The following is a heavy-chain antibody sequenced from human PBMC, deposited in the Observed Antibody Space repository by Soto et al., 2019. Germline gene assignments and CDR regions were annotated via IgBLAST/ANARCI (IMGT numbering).Heavy chain of an antibody. CDR3: AKNQWLVTRPVGY. Sequence: PGGSLRLSCAVSGFTFSSYAMSWVRQAPGKGLEWVSAISGSGGSTYYADSVKGRFTISIDNSKNTLYLQMNSLRAEDTAVYYCAKNQWLVTRPVGYWGQGTLVTVAS. V-gene: IGHV3-23*01. D-gene: IGHD6-19*01. CDR2: ISGSGGST. CDR1: GFTFSSYA. J-gene: IGHJ4*02.